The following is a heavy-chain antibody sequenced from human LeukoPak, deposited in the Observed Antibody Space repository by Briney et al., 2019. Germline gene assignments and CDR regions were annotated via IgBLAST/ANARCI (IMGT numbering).Heavy chain of an antibody. CDR1: GFTFSSYS. Sequence: GGSLRLSCAASGFTFSSYSMNWVRQAPGKGLEWVSSISSSSSCIYYADSVKGRFTISRDNAKNSLYLQMNSLRDEDTAVYYCARDKYSSGQADYWGQGTLVTVSS. D-gene: IGHD6-19*01. V-gene: IGHV3-21*01. CDR2: ISSSSSCI. CDR3: ARDKYSSGQADY. J-gene: IGHJ4*02.